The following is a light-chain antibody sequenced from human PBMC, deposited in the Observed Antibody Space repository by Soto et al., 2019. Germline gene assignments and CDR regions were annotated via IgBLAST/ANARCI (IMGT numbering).Light chain of an antibody. CDR1: QGISSY. CDR3: QQLNSSPPT. CDR2: GAS. Sequence: DIQLTQSPSFLSASVGDRVTITCWASQGISSYLAWYQQKPGKAPKLLIYGASILQSGVPSRFSGSGSGTEFTLTISSLRPEDFATYHCQQLNSSPPTFGQGTKVDIK. J-gene: IGKJ1*01. V-gene: IGKV1-9*01.